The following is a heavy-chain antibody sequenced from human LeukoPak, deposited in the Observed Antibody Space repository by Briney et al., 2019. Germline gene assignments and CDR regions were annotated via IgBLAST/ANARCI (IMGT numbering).Heavy chain of an antibody. CDR3: ARDTLCGYDYYFDY. D-gene: IGHD5-12*01. CDR1: RFTFRNYG. V-gene: IGHV3-33*01. CDR2: IWYDGSEK. Sequence: PGGSLRLSCAASRFTFRNYGMHWVRQAPGKGLEWVAVIWYDGSEKYCVDSVKGRFTVSRDNSKTTVYLQMNSQRVEDTAVYYCARDTLCGYDYYFDYWGQGTLVTVSS. J-gene: IGHJ4*02.